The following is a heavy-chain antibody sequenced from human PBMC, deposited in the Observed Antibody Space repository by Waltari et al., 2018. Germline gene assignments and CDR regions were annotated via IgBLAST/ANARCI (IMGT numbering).Heavy chain of an antibody. CDR1: GGSFTSYW. V-gene: IGHV4-4*07. J-gene: IGHJ1*01. Sequence: QVQLKESGPGLVKPSETLSLTCAVSGGSFTSYWWAWIRQPPGKGLEWIGGIYGSSGIADNNPSLIRPATISMDTSKHQSSRKLGSVAAADTAVYYCASRPYSNYGYFEFWGQVALVTVSS. D-gene: IGHD4-4*01. CDR3: ASRPYSNYGYFEF. CDR2: IYGSSGIA.